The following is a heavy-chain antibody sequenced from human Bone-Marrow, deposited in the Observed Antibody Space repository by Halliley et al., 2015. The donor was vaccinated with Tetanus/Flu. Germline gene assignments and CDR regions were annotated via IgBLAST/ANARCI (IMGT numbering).Heavy chain of an antibody. V-gene: IGHV1-18*01. J-gene: IGHJ4*01. Sequence: QVPLVQSGAEVKKPGASVKISCKASGYTFSSNGISWARQAPGQGLEWMGWVSGYKGNTNHAQKFGGRVSLTTDTSTNTAYMELRSLRSDETTIYYCEGGGGNIGNPGFDYWGHGTLVTLS. CDR1: GYTFSSNG. D-gene: IGHD1-26*01. CDR2: VSGYKGNT. CDR3: EGGGGNIGNPGFDY.